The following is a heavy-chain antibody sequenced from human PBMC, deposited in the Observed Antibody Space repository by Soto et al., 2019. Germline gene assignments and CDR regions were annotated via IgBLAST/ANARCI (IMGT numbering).Heavy chain of an antibody. V-gene: IGHV3-23*01. Sequence: GGSLRLSCAASGFTFSGYAMSWVRQAPGKGLEWVSAISGSGGSTYYADSVKGRFTISRDNSKNTLYLRMNFLRAEDTAVYYCAKDQGGYYGSGSYWGYWGQGTLVTVSS. CDR2: ISGSGGST. CDR3: AKDQGGYYGSGSYWGY. CDR1: GFTFSGYA. J-gene: IGHJ4*02. D-gene: IGHD3-10*01.